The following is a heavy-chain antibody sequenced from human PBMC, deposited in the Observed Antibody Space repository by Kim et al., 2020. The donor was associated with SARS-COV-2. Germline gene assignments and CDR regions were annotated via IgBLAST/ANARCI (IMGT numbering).Heavy chain of an antibody. CDR2: WNSENI. D-gene: IGHD6-13*01. Sequence: WNSENIGYADSVKGRFTISRDNGENSLFLQMNSLRVEDTALYYCASLADYWGQGTLVTVSS. J-gene: IGHJ4*02. CDR3: ASLADY. V-gene: IGHV3-9*01.